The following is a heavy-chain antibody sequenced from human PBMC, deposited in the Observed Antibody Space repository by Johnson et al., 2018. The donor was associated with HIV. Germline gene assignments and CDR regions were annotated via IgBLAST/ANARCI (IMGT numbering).Heavy chain of an antibody. D-gene: IGHD1-14*01. CDR2: IRYDGSNK. CDR3: AKDNPRLGCAFDI. V-gene: IGHV3-30*02. CDR1: GFTFSSYG. J-gene: IGHJ3*02. Sequence: VQLVESGGGVVQPGGSLRLSCAASGFTFSSYGMHWVRQAPGKGLEWVAFIRYDGSNKYYADSVKGRFTISRDNSKNTLYLQMNSLRAEDTAVYYCAKDNPRLGCAFDIWGQGTMVTVSS.